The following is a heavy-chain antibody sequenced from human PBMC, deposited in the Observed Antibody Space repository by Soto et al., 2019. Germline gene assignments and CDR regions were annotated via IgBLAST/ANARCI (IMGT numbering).Heavy chain of an antibody. V-gene: IGHV4-38-2*02. Sequence: SETLSLTCAVSGYSISSDYYWGWIRQPPGKGLEWIGSMFRSGSAYYNPSLKSRVTISLDTSKNQFSLKLRSVTAADTAVYYCTRDTHGVGATQTFDYWGQGTLVTVSS. CDR2: MFRSGSA. J-gene: IGHJ4*02. D-gene: IGHD1-26*01. CDR1: GYSISSDYY. CDR3: TRDTHGVGATQTFDY.